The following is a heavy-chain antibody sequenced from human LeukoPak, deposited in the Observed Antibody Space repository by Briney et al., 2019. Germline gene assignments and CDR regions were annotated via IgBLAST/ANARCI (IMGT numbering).Heavy chain of an antibody. CDR1: GFTFSSYW. Sequence: PGGSLRLSCAASGFTFSSYWMSWVRQAPGKGLEWVANIKQDGSEKYYVDSVKGRFTISRDNAKNSLYLQMNSLRAEDTAVYYCARDLIYCSGGSCYPPYYFDYWGQGTLVTVSS. D-gene: IGHD2-15*01. J-gene: IGHJ4*02. V-gene: IGHV3-7*01. CDR3: ARDLIYCSGGSCYPPYYFDY. CDR2: IKQDGSEK.